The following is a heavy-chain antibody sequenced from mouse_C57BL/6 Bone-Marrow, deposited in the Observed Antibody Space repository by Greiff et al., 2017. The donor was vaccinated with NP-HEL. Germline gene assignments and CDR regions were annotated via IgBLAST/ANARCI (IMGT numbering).Heavy chain of an antibody. V-gene: IGHV1-69*01. J-gene: IGHJ2*01. CDR3: ARLGTTVVAHDY. CDR2: IDPSDSYT. D-gene: IGHD1-1*01. CDR1: GYTFTSYW. Sequence: QVQLKQPGAELVMPGASVKLSCKASGYTFTSYWMHWVKQRPGQGLEWIGEIDPSDSYTNYNQKFKGKSTLTVDKSSSTAYMQLSSLTSEDSAVYYCARLGTTVVAHDYWGQGTTLTVSS.